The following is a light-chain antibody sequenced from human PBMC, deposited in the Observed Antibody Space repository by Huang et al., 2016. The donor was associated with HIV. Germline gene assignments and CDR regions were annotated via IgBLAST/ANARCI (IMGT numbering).Light chain of an antibody. CDR3: LQHHAYHRT. CDR1: QAISNY. Sequence: DIQMTQSPSAMSASVGDKVTITCRASQAISNYLVWFQQKPGRAPKRLIYAASSLQSGVPSRFSGSGYGTKCTLTISSLQPEDFATYYCLQHHAYHRTFGPGTKVEVK. CDR2: AAS. J-gene: IGKJ1*01. V-gene: IGKV1-17*03.